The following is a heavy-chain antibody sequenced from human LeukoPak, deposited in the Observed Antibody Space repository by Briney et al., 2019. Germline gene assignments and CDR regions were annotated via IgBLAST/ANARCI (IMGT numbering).Heavy chain of an antibody. CDR1: GGSFSSYY. J-gene: IGHJ4*02. V-gene: IGHV4-59*12. D-gene: IGHD1-26*01. CDR2: IYYSGST. CDR3: ARGRGVSGSPNLDY. Sequence: SETLSLTCTVSGGSFSSYYWSWIRQAPGKGLEWIGYIYYSGSTNYNPSLKSRVTISVDTSKNQFSLKLSSVTAADTAVYYCARGRGVSGSPNLDYWGQGTLVTVSS.